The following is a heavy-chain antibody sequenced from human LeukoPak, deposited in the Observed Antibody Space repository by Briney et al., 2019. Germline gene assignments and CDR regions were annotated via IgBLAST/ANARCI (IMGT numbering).Heavy chain of an antibody. Sequence: GGSLRLSCAASGFTFSSYEMSWVRQAPGKGLEWVSYISGSGNTIYYADSVKGQFIISRDNAKNSLYPQMNSLRAEDTAVYYCARAPWWNGMDVWGKGTTVTVSS. D-gene: IGHD2-15*01. J-gene: IGHJ6*04. CDR2: ISGSGNTI. CDR3: ARAPWWNGMDV. V-gene: IGHV3-48*03. CDR1: GFTFSSYE.